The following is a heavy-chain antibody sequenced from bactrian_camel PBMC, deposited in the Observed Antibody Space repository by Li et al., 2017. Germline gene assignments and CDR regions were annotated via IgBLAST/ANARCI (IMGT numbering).Heavy chain of an antibody. J-gene: IGHJ4*01. CDR2: TYIGGGST. CDR1: GDPYSSNC. CDR3: ATQFTGWAFDY. D-gene: IGHD5*01. Sequence: HVQLVESGGASVQAGKSLRLSCKITGDPYSSNCRAWFRQAPGKEREGVAATYIGGGSTYYADSVKGRFTISRDNAKNTVYLQMDSLKSEDTALYYCATQFTGWAFDYWGRGTQVTVS. V-gene: IGHV3S1*01.